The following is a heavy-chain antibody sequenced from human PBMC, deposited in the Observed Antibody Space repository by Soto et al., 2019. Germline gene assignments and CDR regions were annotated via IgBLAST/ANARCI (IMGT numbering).Heavy chain of an antibody. D-gene: IGHD4-4*01. CDR3: ARHSNRNYGLYYFDF. J-gene: IGHJ4*02. CDR1: GGSVSSYY. CDR2: IYYSGST. V-gene: IGHV4-59*08. Sequence: QVQLHESGPGLVKPSETLSLTCTVSGGSVSSYYWGWIRQPPGKGLEWIGYIYYSGSTKYNPSLKSRVTMSVDTSNNQFSLKVSPVTAADTAVYYGARHSNRNYGLYYFDFWGLGALVTVSS.